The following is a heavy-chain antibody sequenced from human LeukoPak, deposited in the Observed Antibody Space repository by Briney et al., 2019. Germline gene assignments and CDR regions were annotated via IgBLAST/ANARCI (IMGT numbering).Heavy chain of an antibody. Sequence: GGSLRLSCAASGFTFSSYSMNWVRQAPGKGLEWASSISSSSSYIYYADSVKGRFTISRDNAKNSLYLQMNSLRAEDTAVYYCARTLRRGADAFDIWGQGTMVTVSS. D-gene: IGHD1-26*01. J-gene: IGHJ3*02. CDR3: ARTLRRGADAFDI. V-gene: IGHV3-21*01. CDR2: ISSSSSYI. CDR1: GFTFSSYS.